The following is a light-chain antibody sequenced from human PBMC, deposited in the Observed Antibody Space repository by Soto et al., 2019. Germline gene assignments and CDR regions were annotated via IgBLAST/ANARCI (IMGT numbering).Light chain of an antibody. Sequence: EIVWTQSPGTLSLSPGERATLSCRASQSVSSSYLAWYQQKPGQAPRLLIYGASSRATGIPDRFSGSGSGTDFTLTISRLEPEDFAVYYCQQYGSSFTFGPGTKVDSK. V-gene: IGKV3-20*01. CDR1: QSVSSSY. CDR2: GAS. CDR3: QQYGSSFT. J-gene: IGKJ3*01.